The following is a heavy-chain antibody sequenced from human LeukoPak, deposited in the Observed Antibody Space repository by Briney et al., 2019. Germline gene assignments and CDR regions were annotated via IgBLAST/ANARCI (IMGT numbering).Heavy chain of an antibody. J-gene: IGHJ4*02. D-gene: IGHD3-3*01. CDR2: MNPNSGNT. CDR1: GNSFISFA. Sequence: SGNSFISFAISWVRQAPGQGLEWMGWMNPNSGNTGYAQKFQGRVTITRNTSISTAYMELSSLRSEDTAVYYCARGKLDRLRFRLPNYYFDYWGQGTLVTVSS. CDR3: ARGKLDRLRFRLPNYYFDY. V-gene: IGHV1-8*03.